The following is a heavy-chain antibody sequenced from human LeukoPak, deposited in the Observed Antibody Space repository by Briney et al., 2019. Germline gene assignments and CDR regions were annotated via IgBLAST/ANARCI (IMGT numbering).Heavy chain of an antibody. Sequence: SETLSLTCTVSGGSISSSSYYWGWIRQPPGKGLEWIGSIYYSGSTYYNPSLKSRVTISVDTSKNQFSLKLSSVTAADTAVYYCARHRLPYVRYWGQGTLVTVSS. D-gene: IGHD3-16*01. V-gene: IGHV4-39*01. CDR2: IYYSGST. J-gene: IGHJ4*02. CDR1: GGSISSSSYY. CDR3: ARHRLPYVRY.